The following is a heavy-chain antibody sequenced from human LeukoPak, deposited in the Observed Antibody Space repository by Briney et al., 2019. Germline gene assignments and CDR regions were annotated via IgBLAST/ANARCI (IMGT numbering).Heavy chain of an antibody. CDR3: AKDRGSMWWQGNSRFDP. CDR1: GFTFSSYG. D-gene: IGHD4-23*01. CDR2: IRYDGSNK. V-gene: IGHV3-30*02. Sequence: GGSLRLSCAASGFTFSSYGMHWVRQAPGQGLEWVAFIRYDGSNKYYADSVKGRFTISRDNSKNTLYLQMNSLRAEDTAVYYCAKDRGSMWWQGNSRFDPWGQGTLVTVSS. J-gene: IGHJ5*02.